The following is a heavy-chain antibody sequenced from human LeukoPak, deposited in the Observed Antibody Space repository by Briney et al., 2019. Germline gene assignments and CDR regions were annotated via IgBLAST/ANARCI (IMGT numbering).Heavy chain of an antibody. J-gene: IGHJ4*02. Sequence: QPGRSLRLSCAASGFTFSSYGMHWVRQAPGKGLEWVAVISYDGSNKYYADSAKGRFTISRDNSKNTLYLQMNSLRAEDTAVYYCAKSGFPDIVVVPAAILFFDYWGQGTLVTVSS. V-gene: IGHV3-30*18. D-gene: IGHD2-2*02. CDR1: GFTFSSYG. CDR3: AKSGFPDIVVVPAAILFFDY. CDR2: ISYDGSNK.